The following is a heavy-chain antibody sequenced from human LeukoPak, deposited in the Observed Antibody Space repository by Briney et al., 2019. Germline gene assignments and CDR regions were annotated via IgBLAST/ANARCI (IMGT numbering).Heavy chain of an antibody. CDR3: ARLKGEASVTERFDY. CDR2: THYCGTT. D-gene: IGHD3-16*01. Sequence: PSETLSLTCTVSGGSISGYYWTWIRQPPGKGLDWLGYTHYCGTTSQHPSLKSRVSISVDTYKNQFALKVSSVTAADTAVYYCARLKGEASVTERFDYWGQGTLVTVSS. V-gene: IGHV4-59*08. J-gene: IGHJ4*02. CDR1: GGSISGYY.